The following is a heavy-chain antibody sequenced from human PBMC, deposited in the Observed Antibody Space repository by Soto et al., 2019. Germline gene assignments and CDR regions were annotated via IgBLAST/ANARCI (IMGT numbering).Heavy chain of an antibody. CDR3: ARAYGGPYFDY. J-gene: IGHJ4*02. CDR2: IWYDGSNK. Sequence: QVQLVESGGGVVQPGRSLRLSCAASGFTFSSYGMHWVRQAPGKGLEWVAVIWYDGSNKYYADSVKGRFTISRDNSKNTLYLQMNSLRAEDTAVYYCARAYGGPYFDYWGQGTLVTVSS. CDR1: GFTFSSYG. V-gene: IGHV3-33*01. D-gene: IGHD4-17*01.